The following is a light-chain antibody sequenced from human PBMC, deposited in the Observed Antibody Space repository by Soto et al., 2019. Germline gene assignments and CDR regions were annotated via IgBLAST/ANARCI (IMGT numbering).Light chain of an antibody. V-gene: IGKV4-1*01. CDR2: WAS. CDR3: QQYYGNLIT. CDR1: QSVLYTSNNRNY. Sequence: DIVMTQSPDSLAVSLGERATINCKSSQSVLYTSNNRNYLAWYQQNPGQPPKLLIYWASTRDPGVPDRFSGSGSGTDFNLTTSSLQAEDVAVYYCQQYYGNLITFGQGTRLEIK. J-gene: IGKJ5*01.